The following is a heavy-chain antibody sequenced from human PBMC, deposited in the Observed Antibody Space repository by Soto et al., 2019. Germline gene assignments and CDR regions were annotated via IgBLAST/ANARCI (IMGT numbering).Heavy chain of an antibody. CDR3: ARGGRGGSYYRFTMAY. CDR2: INAGNGNT. CDR1: GYTFTSYA. J-gene: IGHJ4*02. Sequence: ASVKVSCKASGYTFTSYAMHWVRQAPGQRLEWMGWINAGNGNTKYSQKFQGRVTITRDTSASTAYMELSSLRSEDTAVYYCARGGRGGSYYRFTMAYWGQGTLVTVSS. D-gene: IGHD1-26*01. V-gene: IGHV1-3*01.